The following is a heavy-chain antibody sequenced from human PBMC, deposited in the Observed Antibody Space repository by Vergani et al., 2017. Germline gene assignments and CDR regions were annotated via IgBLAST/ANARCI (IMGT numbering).Heavy chain of an antibody. J-gene: IGHJ1*01. CDR1: GFTSSYYG. CDR3: AIKRCGTPGCQIGYFRE. V-gene: IGHV3-30*03. CDR2: ISYDGTQK. Sequence: QVHLVESGGGVVQPGRSLRLSCVVSGFTSSYYGMHWVRQAPGKGLEWVAVISYDGTQKYYADSVKGRFTISRDNSKSTLYLQMNSLRTEDTAVYYCAIKRCGTPGCQIGYFREWGQGTLVTVST. D-gene: IGHD1-1*01.